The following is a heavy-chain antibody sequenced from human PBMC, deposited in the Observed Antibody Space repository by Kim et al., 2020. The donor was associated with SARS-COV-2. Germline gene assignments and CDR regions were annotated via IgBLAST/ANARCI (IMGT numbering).Heavy chain of an antibody. CDR3: ASSVMGRTLAFDI. D-gene: IGHD2-21*01. Sequence: YAQQHQGRVTMNTDTSTSTAYMGLRSLRSDDTAVYYCASSVMGRTLAFDIWGQGTMVTVSS. J-gene: IGHJ3*02. V-gene: IGHV1-18*01.